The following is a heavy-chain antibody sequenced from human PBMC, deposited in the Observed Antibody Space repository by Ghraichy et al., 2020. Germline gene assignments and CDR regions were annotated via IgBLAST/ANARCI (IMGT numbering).Heavy chain of an antibody. CDR2: INPNSGGT. J-gene: IGHJ5*02. CDR1: GYTFTGYY. CDR3: ARGGSYDFWSGPRIPNNWFDP. Sequence: ASVKVSCKASGYTFTGYYMHWVRQAPGQGLEWMGRINPNSGGTNYAQKFQGRVTMTRDTSISTAYMELSRLRSDDTAVYYCARGGSYDFWSGPRIPNNWFDPWGQGTLVTVSS. D-gene: IGHD3-3*01. V-gene: IGHV1-2*06.